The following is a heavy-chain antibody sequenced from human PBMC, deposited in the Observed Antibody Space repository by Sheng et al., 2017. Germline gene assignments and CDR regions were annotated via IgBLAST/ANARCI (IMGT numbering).Heavy chain of an antibody. CDR1: GGSFSGYY. Sequence: QVQLQQWGAGLLKPSETLSLTCAVYGGSFSGYYWSWIRQPPGKGLEWIGEINHSGSTNYNPSLKSRVTISVDTSKNQFSLKLSSVTAADTAVYYCARVPSNYYGSGRKKRRQGYYFDYWGQGTLVTVSS. V-gene: IGHV4-34*01. CDR3: ARVPSNYYGSGRKKRRQGYYFDY. D-gene: IGHD3-10*01. J-gene: IGHJ4*02. CDR2: INHSGST.